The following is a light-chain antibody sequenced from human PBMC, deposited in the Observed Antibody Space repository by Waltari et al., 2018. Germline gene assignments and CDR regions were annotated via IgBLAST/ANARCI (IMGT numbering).Light chain of an antibody. CDR3: QQNSNWPLT. V-gene: IGKV3D-15*01. CDR1: QTVSNS. Sequence: EIVMTQSPATLSLSPGERATISCRTSQTVSNSLAWYQQKPGQTPRLLIYGTSSRATGIPDRFSGSGSGTEFTLTISSLEPEDVAVYYCQQNSNWPLTFGGGTKVEIK. CDR2: GTS. J-gene: IGKJ4*01.